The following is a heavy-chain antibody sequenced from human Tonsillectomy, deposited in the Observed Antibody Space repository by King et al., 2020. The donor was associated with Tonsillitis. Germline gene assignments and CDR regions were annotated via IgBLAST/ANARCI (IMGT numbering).Heavy chain of an antibody. CDR3: AKTTRLEDYYYGMDV. Sequence: VQLVESGGGLVQPGGSLRLSCAASGFTFSSYAMSWVRQAPGEGLEWVSAISGSGGSTYYADSVKGRFTISRDNSKNTLYLQMTSLRAEDTAVYYCAKTTRLEDYYYGMDVWGQGTTVTVSS. CDR1: GFTFSSYA. J-gene: IGHJ6*02. CDR2: ISGSGGST. V-gene: IGHV3-23*04. D-gene: IGHD1-1*01.